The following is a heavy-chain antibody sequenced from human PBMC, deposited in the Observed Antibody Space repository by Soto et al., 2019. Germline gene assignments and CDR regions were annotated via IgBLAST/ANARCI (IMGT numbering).Heavy chain of an antibody. CDR1: GFTFSSYG. J-gene: IGHJ4*02. D-gene: IGHD6-13*01. CDR2: IWYDGSNK. Sequence: VGSLRLSCAASGFTFSSYGMHWVRQAPGKGLEWVAVIWYDGSNKYYADSVKGRFTISRDNSKNTLYLQMNSLRAEDTAVYYCAREQGSSWPFDYWGQGTLVTVSS. V-gene: IGHV3-33*01. CDR3: AREQGSSWPFDY.